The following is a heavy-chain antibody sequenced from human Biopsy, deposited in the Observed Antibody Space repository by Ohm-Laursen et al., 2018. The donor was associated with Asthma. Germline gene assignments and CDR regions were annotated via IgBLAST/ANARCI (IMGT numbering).Heavy chain of an antibody. CDR1: GGSMSSSSYY. D-gene: IGHD1-26*01. V-gene: IGHV4-39*01. CDR2: ISYTGSA. J-gene: IGHJ4*02. Sequence: TLSLTCTVSGGSMSSSSYYWGWIRQPPGKGLEWMGSISYTGSAYHNPSHKSRVTISEDTSKNHFSLKLSSVTAADTAVYYCARHWDRGSFFDYWGQGTPVTVSS. CDR3: ARHWDRGSFFDY.